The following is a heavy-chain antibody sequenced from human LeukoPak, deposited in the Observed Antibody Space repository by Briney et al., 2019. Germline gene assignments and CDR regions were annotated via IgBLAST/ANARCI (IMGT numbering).Heavy chain of an antibody. CDR3: ASTYSLYDAFDI. J-gene: IGHJ3*02. V-gene: IGHV4-38-2*02. D-gene: IGHD1-26*01. CDR1: GYSISSGFY. CDR2: IYHSGST. Sequence: PSETLSLTCTVSGYSISSGFYWGWIRQPPGKGREGIGNIYHSGSTYYNPSLKSRITISVDKSKNQFSLKLISVTAADTAVYYCASTYSLYDAFDIWGQGTMVTVSS.